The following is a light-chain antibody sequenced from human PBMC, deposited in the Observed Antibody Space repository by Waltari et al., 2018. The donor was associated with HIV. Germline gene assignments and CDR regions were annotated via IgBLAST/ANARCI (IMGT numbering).Light chain of an antibody. CDR1: TLPKQY. V-gene: IGLV3-25*03. Sequence: SYGLTQPPSVSVSPGQTATITCSGDTLPKQYGYWYQQKPCHAPVMVIYKDRERPSGIPERFSGSSSATTATLTISGVQPEDEADYYCQSSDISGNYWVLGGGTKLTVL. CDR2: KDR. CDR3: QSSDISGNYWV. J-gene: IGLJ2*01.